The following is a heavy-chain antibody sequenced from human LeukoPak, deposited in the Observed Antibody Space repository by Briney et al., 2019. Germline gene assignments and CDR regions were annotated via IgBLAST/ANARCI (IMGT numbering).Heavy chain of an antibody. Sequence: GASVKVSCKASGYTFTRYYMHWVRQAPGQGREWMGWINPNSGGTNYAQKFQGRVTMTRDTSISTAYMELSRLRSDDTAVYYCAREVRGSYYYYGMDVWGQGTTVTVSS. CDR2: INPNSGGT. CDR1: GYTFTRYY. J-gene: IGHJ6*02. V-gene: IGHV1-2*02. D-gene: IGHD3-10*01. CDR3: AREVRGSYYYYGMDV.